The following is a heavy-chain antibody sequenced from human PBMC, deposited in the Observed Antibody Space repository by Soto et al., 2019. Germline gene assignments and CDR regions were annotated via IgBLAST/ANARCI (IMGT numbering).Heavy chain of an antibody. CDR1: GYTFTSYG. J-gene: IGHJ4*02. CDR3: ATDLCNRYVHNTGGYDYTY. Sequence: ASVKVSCKASGYTFTSYGISWVRQAPGQGLEWMGWISGYNGNTNYAQKLQDRVTMTTDTSTSTAYMELRSLRSGDTAVYYCATDLCNRYVHNTGGYDYTYWGQGTLVTVSS. CDR2: ISGYNGNT. D-gene: IGHD2-8*02. V-gene: IGHV1-18*01.